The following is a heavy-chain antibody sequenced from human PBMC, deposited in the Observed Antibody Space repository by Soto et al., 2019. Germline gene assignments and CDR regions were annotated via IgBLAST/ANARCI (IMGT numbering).Heavy chain of an antibody. Sequence: SETLSLTCTVPGDSISRYYWTWIRQPPGKGLEWIGYIYYSGSTNYNPSLKSRVTISVDTSKNQFSLQLSSVTAADTAVYYCARDRRDAGTKFDYWGQGALVTVSS. CDR1: GDSISRYY. V-gene: IGHV4-59*01. D-gene: IGHD1-7*01. J-gene: IGHJ4*02. CDR2: IYYSGST. CDR3: ARDRRDAGTKFDY.